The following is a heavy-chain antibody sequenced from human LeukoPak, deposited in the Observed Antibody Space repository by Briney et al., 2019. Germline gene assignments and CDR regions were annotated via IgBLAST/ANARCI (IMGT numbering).Heavy chain of an antibody. CDR3: AKDAPYSGSYYPTDFDY. V-gene: IGHV3-23*01. Sequence: GRSLRLSCAASGFTFSSYAMSWVRQAPGKGLEWVSTISGTGGSTYYADSVKGRFTISRDNSKNTLYLQMNSLRAEDTAVYYCAKDAPYSGSYYPTDFDYWGQGTLVTVSS. CDR1: GFTFSSYA. CDR2: ISGTGGST. D-gene: IGHD1-26*01. J-gene: IGHJ4*02.